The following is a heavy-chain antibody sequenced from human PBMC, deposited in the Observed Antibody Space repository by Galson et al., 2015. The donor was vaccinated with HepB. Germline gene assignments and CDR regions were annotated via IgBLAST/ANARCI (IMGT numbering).Heavy chain of an antibody. CDR3: AAARDDYGDYLYYFDY. J-gene: IGHJ4*02. D-gene: IGHD4-17*01. V-gene: IGHV1-24*01. Sequence: SVKVSCKVSGFTLTALSMHWVRQAPGKGLEWMGGFDPKDGETIYAQKFQGRVTMTEDTSTDTAYMELSSLRSEDTAVYYCAAARDDYGDYLYYFDYWGQGTLVTVSS. CDR1: GFTLTALS. CDR2: FDPKDGET.